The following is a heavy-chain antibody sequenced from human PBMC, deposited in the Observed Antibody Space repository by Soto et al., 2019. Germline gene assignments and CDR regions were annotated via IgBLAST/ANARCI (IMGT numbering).Heavy chain of an antibody. V-gene: IGHV1-24*01. CDR3: ARDMYYDFWSGLFDY. Sequence: GASVKVSCKVSGYTLTELSMHWMRQAPGKGLEWMGGFDPEDGETIYAQKFQGRVTMTEDTSTDTAYMELSSLRSEDTAVYYCARDMYYDFWSGLFDYWGQGTLVTVSS. D-gene: IGHD3-3*01. J-gene: IGHJ4*02. CDR2: FDPEDGET. CDR1: GYTLTELS.